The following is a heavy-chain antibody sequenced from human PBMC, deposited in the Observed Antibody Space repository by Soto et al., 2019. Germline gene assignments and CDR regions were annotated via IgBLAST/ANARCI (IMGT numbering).Heavy chain of an antibody. CDR3: ARDRVYYGSGSFYYYYGMDV. Sequence: SDTLSLTCAVYGGFLSEYYWSWIRQHPGKGLEWIGYIYYSGSTCYNPSLKSRVTISVDTSKNQFSLKLSSVTAADTAVYYCARDRVYYGSGSFYYYYGMDVWGQGTTVTVSS. CDR2: IYYSGST. J-gene: IGHJ6*02. CDR1: GGFLSEYY. D-gene: IGHD3-10*01. V-gene: IGHV4-31*11.